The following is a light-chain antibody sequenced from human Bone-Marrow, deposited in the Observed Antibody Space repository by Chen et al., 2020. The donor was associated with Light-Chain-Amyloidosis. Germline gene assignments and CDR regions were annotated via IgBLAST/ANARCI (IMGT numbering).Light chain of an antibody. CDR1: NVGSTS. V-gene: IGLV3-21*02. CDR3: QVWDRSSDRPV. CDR2: DDS. Sequence: SYVLTQPSSVSVAPGQTATIACGGNNVGSTSVHWYQQTPGQAPLLVVYDDSYRPSGIPERLSGSNSGSTATLTISGVAAGDEADYYCQVWDRSSDRPVFGGGTKLTVL. J-gene: IGLJ3*02.